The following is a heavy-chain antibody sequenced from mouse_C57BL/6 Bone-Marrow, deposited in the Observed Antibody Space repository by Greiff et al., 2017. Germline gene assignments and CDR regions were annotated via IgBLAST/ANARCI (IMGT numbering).Heavy chain of an antibody. CDR2: IYPGSGST. D-gene: IGHD2-12*01. V-gene: IGHV1-55*01. CDR1: GYTFTSYW. J-gene: IGHJ4*01. Sequence: QVQLQQPGAELVKPGASVKMSCKASGYTFTSYWLTWVKQRPGQGLEWIGDIYPGSGSTNYNEKFKSKATLTVDTTSSTAYMQLSSLTSEDSAVYYCGRDGDGYYSPYYAMDYWGQGTSVTVSS. CDR3: GRDGDGYYSPYYAMDY.